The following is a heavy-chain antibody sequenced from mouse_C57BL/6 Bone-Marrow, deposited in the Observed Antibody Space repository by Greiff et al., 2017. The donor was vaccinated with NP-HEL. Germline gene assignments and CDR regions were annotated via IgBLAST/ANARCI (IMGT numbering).Heavy chain of an antibody. CDR1: GYTFTDYY. J-gene: IGHJ2*01. Sequence: EVQGVESGPVLVKPGASVKMSCKASGYTFTDYYMNWVKQSHGKSLEWIGVINPYNGGTSYNQKLKGKATLTVDKSSSTAYMELNSLTSEDSAVYYCARRPYYFDYWGQGTTLTVSA. CDR2: INPYNGGT. V-gene: IGHV1-19*01. CDR3: ARRPYYFDY.